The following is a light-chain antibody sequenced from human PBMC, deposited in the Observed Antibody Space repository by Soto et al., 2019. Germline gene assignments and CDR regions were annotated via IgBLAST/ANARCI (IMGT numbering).Light chain of an antibody. CDR3: QQASNFPLT. CDR2: AAS. J-gene: IGKJ4*01. V-gene: IGKV1-12*01. CDR1: RSISNW. Sequence: DIQMTQSPSTLSASVGDRVTITCRASRSISNWLAWFHQRPWRAPNLLIYAASTLQSGVPSRFSGSGSGTVFTLTISSLQPEDFGTYYCQQASNFPLTFGGGTKVDIK.